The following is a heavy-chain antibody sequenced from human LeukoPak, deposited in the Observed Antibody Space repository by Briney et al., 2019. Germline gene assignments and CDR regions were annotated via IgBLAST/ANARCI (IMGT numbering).Heavy chain of an antibody. D-gene: IGHD3-10*01. CDR1: GGSISSYY. CDR3: ARSSYYYGADALDI. V-gene: IGHV4-59*01. CDR2: IYSSGST. Sequence: SETLSLTCTVSGGSISSYYWTWIRQPPGKGLEWIGYIYSSGSTNYNPSLTSRVTISVDTSKKQFSLKLSSVTAADTAVYYCARSSYYYGADALDIWGQGTTVTVSS. J-gene: IGHJ3*02.